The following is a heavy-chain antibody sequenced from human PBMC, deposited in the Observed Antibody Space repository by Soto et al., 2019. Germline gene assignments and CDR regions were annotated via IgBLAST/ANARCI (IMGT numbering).Heavy chain of an antibody. CDR1: GGSISTYY. CDR2: IYYTGTT. CDR3: ARLGGFYQSLDS. V-gene: IGHV4-59*08. Sequence: PSETLSLTFTVSGGSISTYYWSWIRQPPGKGLEWIGYIYYTGTTTYNPSFKSRLTISVDSSKNQFSLKLTSVTAADTAVYYCARLGGFYQSLDSWGQGALVTVS. D-gene: IGHD3-22*01. J-gene: IGHJ5*01.